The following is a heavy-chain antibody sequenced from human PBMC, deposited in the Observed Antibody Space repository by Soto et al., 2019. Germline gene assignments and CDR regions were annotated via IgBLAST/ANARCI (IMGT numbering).Heavy chain of an antibody. CDR3: ARDAPPLGYYGSGTYYGMDV. V-gene: IGHV1-18*01. D-gene: IGHD3-10*01. CDR1: GYTFTSYG. Sequence: ASVKVSCKASGYTFTSYGISWVRQAPGQGLEWMGWISAYNGNTNYAQKLQGRVTMTTDTSTSTAYMELRSLRSDDTAVYYCARDAPPLGYYGSGTYYGMDVWGQGTTVTVSS. CDR2: ISAYNGNT. J-gene: IGHJ6*02.